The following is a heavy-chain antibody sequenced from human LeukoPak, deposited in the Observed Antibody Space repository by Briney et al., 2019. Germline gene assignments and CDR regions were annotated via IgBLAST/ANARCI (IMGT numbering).Heavy chain of an antibody. CDR3: ARDQGSYYGVDV. CDR1: GGSISTYY. J-gene: IGHJ6*02. V-gene: IGHV4-4*07. CDR2: MYTSGTT. Sequence: ALETLSLTCTVSGGSISTYYWSWIRQPAGKGLEWIGRMYTSGTTKYNPSLKSRVTMSVDTSNNQFSLKVSSVTAADTAVYYCARDQGSYYGVDVWGQGTTVTVSS.